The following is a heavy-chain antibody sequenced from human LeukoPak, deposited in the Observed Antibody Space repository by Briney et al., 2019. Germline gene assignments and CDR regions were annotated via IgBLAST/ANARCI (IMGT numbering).Heavy chain of an antibody. D-gene: IGHD6-6*01. CDR1: GFTFSSYS. CDR3: ARVVAARLPYYYYYMDV. V-gene: IGHV3-21*01. CDR2: ISSSSSYI. J-gene: IGHJ6*03. Sequence: PGGSLRLSCAASGFTFSSYSMNWVRQAPGKGLEWVSSISSSSSYIYYADSVKGRFTISRDNAKNSLYLQMNSLRAEDTAVYYCARVVAARLPYYYYYMDVWGKGTTVTVSS.